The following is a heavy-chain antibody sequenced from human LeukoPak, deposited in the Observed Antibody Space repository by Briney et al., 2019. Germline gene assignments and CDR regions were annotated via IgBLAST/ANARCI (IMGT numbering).Heavy chain of an antibody. Sequence: PGGSLRLPCAASGFTFSSYDMHWVRQATGKGLEWVSTIGTAGDTYYPGSVKGRFTISRENAKNSLYLQMNSLRAGDTAVYYCARDRWLVNYYYGMDVWGQGTTVTVSS. V-gene: IGHV3-13*01. CDR2: IGTAGDT. CDR3: ARDRWLVNYYYGMDV. J-gene: IGHJ6*02. CDR1: GFTFSSYD. D-gene: IGHD6-19*01.